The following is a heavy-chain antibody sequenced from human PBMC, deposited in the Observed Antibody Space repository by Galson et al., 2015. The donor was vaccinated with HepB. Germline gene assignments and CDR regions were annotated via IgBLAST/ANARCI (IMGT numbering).Heavy chain of an antibody. CDR2: ISSYNGDT. Sequence: SVKVSCKASGYTFASYGISWVRQAPGQGLEWMGWISSYNGDTNYAQRLQGRVTMTTDTSTSTAYMELRSLRSDDTAVYYCARTYCSSTRCYTADDYWGQGTLVTVSS. CDR3: ARTYCSSTRCYTADDY. CDR1: GYTFASYG. D-gene: IGHD2-2*02. J-gene: IGHJ4*02. V-gene: IGHV1-18*01.